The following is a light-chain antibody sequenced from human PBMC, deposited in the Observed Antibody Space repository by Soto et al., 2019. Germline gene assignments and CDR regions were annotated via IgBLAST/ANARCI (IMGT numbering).Light chain of an antibody. V-gene: IGLV2-8*01. CDR3: NSYAGWIYV. CDR1: SSDVGGYNY. J-gene: IGLJ1*01. Sequence: QSALTQPPSASGSPGQSVTISCTGTSSDVGGYNYVSWYQHHPGKAPKLMIFEVNKRPSGVPDRVSGSKFGNTASLTVSGLQAEDEADYYCNSYAGWIYVFGTGTKVTVL. CDR2: EVN.